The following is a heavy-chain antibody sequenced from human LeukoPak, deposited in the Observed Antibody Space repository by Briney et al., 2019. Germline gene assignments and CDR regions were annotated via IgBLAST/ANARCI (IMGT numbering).Heavy chain of an antibody. Sequence: PGGSLRLSCAASGFTFSSYSMNWVRQAPGKGLEWVSYISSSSSTIYYADSVKGRFTISRDNAKNSLYLQMNSLRDEDTAVYYCARDHPYYYDSSGYGLFDYWGQGTLVTVSS. V-gene: IGHV3-48*02. J-gene: IGHJ4*02. CDR2: ISSSSSTI. D-gene: IGHD3-22*01. CDR3: ARDHPYYYDSSGYGLFDY. CDR1: GFTFSSYS.